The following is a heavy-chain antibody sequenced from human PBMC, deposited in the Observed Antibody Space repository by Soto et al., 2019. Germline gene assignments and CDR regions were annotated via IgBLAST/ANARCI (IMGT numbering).Heavy chain of an antibody. Sequence: QVQLVQSGAEVKKPGSSVKVSCKASGGTFSSYAISWVRQAPGQGLEWMGGIIPIFGTANYAQKFQGRVTITADESRSTAYREGSSLRSEDTAVYYGARGDTVTPGYWYFDLGGRGPLVTVPS. J-gene: IGHJ2*01. V-gene: IGHV1-69*01. D-gene: IGHD4-17*01. CDR2: IIPIFGTA. CDR1: GGTFSSYA. CDR3: ARGDTVTPGYWYFDL.